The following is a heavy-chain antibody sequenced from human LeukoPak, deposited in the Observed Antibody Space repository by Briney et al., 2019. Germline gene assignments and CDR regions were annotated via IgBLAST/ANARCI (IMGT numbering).Heavy chain of an antibody. CDR3: ARDHPNYDFWSGSITYMIDV. V-gene: IGHV3-64*01. D-gene: IGHD3-3*01. Sequence: GGSLRLSCAASGFTFSSYAMHWVRQAPGKGLEYVSAISSNGGSTYYANSVKGRFTISRDNSKNTLYLQMGSLRAEDMAVYYCARDHPNYDFWSGSITYMIDVWGQGTTVTVSS. J-gene: IGHJ6*02. CDR2: ISSNGGST. CDR1: GFTFSSYA.